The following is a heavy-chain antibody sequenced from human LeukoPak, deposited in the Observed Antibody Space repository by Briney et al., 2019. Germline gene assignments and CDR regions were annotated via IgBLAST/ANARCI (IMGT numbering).Heavy chain of an antibody. V-gene: IGHV1-69*13. J-gene: IGHJ4*02. CDR1: GYTFNIYG. CDR3: ARGLGFSSGYYYFDY. D-gene: IGHD3-22*01. Sequence: SVKVSCKASGYTFNIYGISWVRQAPGQGLEWMGGIIPIFGTANYAQKFQGRVTITADESTSTAYMELSSLRSEDTAVYYCARGLGFSSGYYYFDYWGQGTLVTVSS. CDR2: IIPIFGTA.